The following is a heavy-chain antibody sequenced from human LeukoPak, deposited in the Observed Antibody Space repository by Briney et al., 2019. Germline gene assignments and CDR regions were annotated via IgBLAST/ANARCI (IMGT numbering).Heavy chain of an antibody. D-gene: IGHD3-22*01. CDR3: ARHRIVITPYFDY. CDR2: INHSGST. CDR1: GGSFSGYY. Sequence: PSETLSLTCAVYGGSFSGYYWSWIRQPPGKGLEWIGEINHSGSTNYNPSLKSRVTISVDTSKNQFSLKLSSVTAADTAVYYCARHRIVITPYFDYWGQGTLVTVSS. J-gene: IGHJ4*02. V-gene: IGHV4-34*01.